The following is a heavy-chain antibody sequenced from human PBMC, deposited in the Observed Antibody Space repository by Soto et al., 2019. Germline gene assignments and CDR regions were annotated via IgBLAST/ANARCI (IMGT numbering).Heavy chain of an antibody. J-gene: IGHJ4*02. D-gene: IGHD3-10*01. V-gene: IGHV4-61*08. Sequence: SETLSLTCTVSGDSMTKNYRSWSMTNYYYWSWIRQTPGKGLEWIGYVESSGRTEYKPSLASRVTLSLDSSQNQFSLTLRSVTTADRALYFCARGVYGPLDYWGQGTLVTVSS. CDR3: ARGVYGPLDY. CDR1: GDSMTKNYRSWSMTNYYY. CDR2: VESSGRT.